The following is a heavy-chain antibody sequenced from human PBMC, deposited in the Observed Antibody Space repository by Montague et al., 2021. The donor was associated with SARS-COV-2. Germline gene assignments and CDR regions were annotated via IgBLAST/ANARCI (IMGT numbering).Heavy chain of an antibody. CDR3: ARGAGYSSSWYLAFEI. CDR2: IYYSGST. Sequence: SETLSLTCTVSSGSISSYYWSWIRRPPGKGLEWIGYIYYSGSTNYNPSPKSRVTISVDTSKNQFSLKLSSVTAADTAVYYCARGAGYSSSWYLAFEIWGQGTMVTVSS. CDR1: SGSISSYY. D-gene: IGHD6-13*01. V-gene: IGHV4-59*01. J-gene: IGHJ3*02.